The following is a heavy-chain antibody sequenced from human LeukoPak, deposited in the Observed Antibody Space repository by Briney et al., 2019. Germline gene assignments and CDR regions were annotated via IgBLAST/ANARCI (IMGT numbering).Heavy chain of an antibody. J-gene: IGHJ4*02. D-gene: IGHD5-24*01. Sequence: PGGSLRLSCAASGFTFSSYSMNWVRQAPGKGLEWVSYICSSSSTIYYADSVKGRFTISRDNAKNSLYLQMNSLRAEDTAVYYCARGMATQYGDYFDYWGQGTLVTVSS. CDR2: ICSSSSTI. CDR1: GFTFSSYS. V-gene: IGHV3-48*01. CDR3: ARGMATQYGDYFDY.